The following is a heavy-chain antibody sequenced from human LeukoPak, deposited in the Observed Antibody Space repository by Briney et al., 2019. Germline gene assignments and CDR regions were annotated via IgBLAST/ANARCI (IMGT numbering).Heavy chain of an antibody. CDR3: AKGHTYGMI. D-gene: IGHD5-18*01. CDR1: GFTFSDFY. V-gene: IGHV3-11*01. J-gene: IGHJ1*01. CDR2: ISTTGTTM. Sequence: PGGSLRLSCAASGFTFSDFYMSWLRQTPGKGLEWVSYISTTGTTMDYADSVKGRFTISRDNAKDSLYLQMNNLGAEDTAVYYCAKGHTYGMIWGQGTLLTVSS.